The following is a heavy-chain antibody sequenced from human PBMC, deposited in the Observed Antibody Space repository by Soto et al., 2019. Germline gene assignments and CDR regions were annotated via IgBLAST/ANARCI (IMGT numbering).Heavy chain of an antibody. CDR2: IYADGRT. J-gene: IGHJ4*02. CDR1: GLTVSNNY. D-gene: IGHD3-22*01. V-gene: IGHV3-66*01. CDR3: SRDHSDSRTSEY. Sequence: EVQLVESGGGLVQPGGSLRLSCAASGLTVSNNYFSWVRQAPGRGLEWVSVIYADGRTFYADSVKGRFTISRDISENTLYLEMISLRVEDTAVYYCSRDHSDSRTSEYWGQGTLVTVSS.